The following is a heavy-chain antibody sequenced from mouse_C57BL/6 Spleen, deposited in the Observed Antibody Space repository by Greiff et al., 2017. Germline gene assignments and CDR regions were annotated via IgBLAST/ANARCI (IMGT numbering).Heavy chain of an antibody. V-gene: IGHV5-4*01. CDR3: ARDGYYDC. D-gene: IGHD2-3*01. CDR1: GFTFSSYA. CDR2: ISDGGSYT. J-gene: IGHJ2*01. Sequence: EVKLVESGGGLVKPGGSLKLSCAASGFTFSSYAMSWVRQTPEKRLEWVATISDGGSYTYYPDNVKGRFTISRDKTKNNLYLQMSHLKSEDTAMYYCARDGYYDCWGQGTTLTVSS.